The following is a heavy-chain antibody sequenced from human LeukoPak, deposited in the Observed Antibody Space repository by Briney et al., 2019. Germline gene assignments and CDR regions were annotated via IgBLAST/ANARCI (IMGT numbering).Heavy chain of an antibody. CDR3: ARDPCSSTSCYPAWFDP. Sequence: KPSETLSLTCTVSGGSISSYYWSWIRQPAGRGLEWIGRIYTSGSTNYNPSLKSRVTMSVDTSKNQFSLKLSSVTAADTAVYYCARDPCSSTSCYPAWFDPWGQGTLVTVSS. D-gene: IGHD2-2*01. V-gene: IGHV4-4*07. J-gene: IGHJ5*02. CDR2: IYTSGST. CDR1: GGSISSYY.